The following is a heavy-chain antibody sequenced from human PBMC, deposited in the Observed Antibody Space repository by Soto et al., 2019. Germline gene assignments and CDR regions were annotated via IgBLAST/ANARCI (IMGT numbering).Heavy chain of an antibody. V-gene: IGHV1-18*01. CDR2: ISAYNGNT. D-gene: IGHD4-17*01. J-gene: IGHJ5*02. CDR1: GYTFTSYG. Sequence: ASVKVSCKASGYTFTSYGISWVRPAPGQGLEWMGWISAYNGNTNYAQKLQGRVTMTTDTYTSTAYMELRSLRSDDTAVYYCARDGRYGANVVSTPLGQGTLVTVSS. CDR3: ARDGRYGANVVSTP.